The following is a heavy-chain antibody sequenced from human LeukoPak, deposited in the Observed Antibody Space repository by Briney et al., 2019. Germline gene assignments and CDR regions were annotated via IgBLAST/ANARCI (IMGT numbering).Heavy chain of an antibody. J-gene: IGHJ4*02. CDR2: IYYSGST. CDR3: ARDKGGQQLREFDY. D-gene: IGHD6-13*01. Sequence: SETLSLTCTVSGGSISSYYWSWIRQPPGKGLEWIGYIYYSGSTSYNPSLKSRVTISVDTSKNQFSLKLSSVTAADTAVYYCARDKGGQQLREFDYWGQGTLVTVSS. V-gene: IGHV4-59*01. CDR1: GGSISSYY.